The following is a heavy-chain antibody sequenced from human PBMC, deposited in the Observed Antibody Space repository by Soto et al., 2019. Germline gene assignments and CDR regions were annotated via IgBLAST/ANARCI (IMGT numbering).Heavy chain of an antibody. CDR1: GGSIFSHL. CDR3: AREGPLSGDAFDI. V-gene: IGHV4-59*11. Sequence: SETLSLTCTVSGGSIFSHLWSWIRQPPGKGLEWIGYVSHSGSTTHNPSLKSRVTISLDTPQNQVSLQLRSVTAADTAVYYCAREGPLSGDAFDIWGRGTKVTV. CDR2: VSHSGST. J-gene: IGHJ3*02. D-gene: IGHD3-16*01.